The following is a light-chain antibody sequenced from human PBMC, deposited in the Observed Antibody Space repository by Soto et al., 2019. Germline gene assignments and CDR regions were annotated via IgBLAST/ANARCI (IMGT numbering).Light chain of an antibody. Sequence: EIVLTQSPGTLSLSPGESATLSCRASQSVSSSYLAWYQQKPGQAPRLLIYGASSRATGIPDRFSGSGSGTDFTLTISRLEPEDFAVYYCQQHGSSRTFGQGTKVDIK. CDR3: QQHGSSRT. V-gene: IGKV3-20*01. J-gene: IGKJ1*01. CDR2: GAS. CDR1: QSVSSSY.